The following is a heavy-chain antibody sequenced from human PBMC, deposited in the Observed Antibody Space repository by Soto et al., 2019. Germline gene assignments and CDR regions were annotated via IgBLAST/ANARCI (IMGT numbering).Heavy chain of an antibody. CDR1: GGSISSYY. CDR2: VSYTGTT. D-gene: IGHD2-21*02. CDR3: ARHLRQSDQNYYFDS. Sequence: SETLSLTCTVSGGSISSYYWSWIRQPPGKGLEWIGSVSYTGTTYYSPSLKSRVITSIDTSRNQFSLKLASVTAADTAVYYCARHLRQSDQNYYFDSWGQGTLVTVSS. J-gene: IGHJ4*02. V-gene: IGHV4-59*08.